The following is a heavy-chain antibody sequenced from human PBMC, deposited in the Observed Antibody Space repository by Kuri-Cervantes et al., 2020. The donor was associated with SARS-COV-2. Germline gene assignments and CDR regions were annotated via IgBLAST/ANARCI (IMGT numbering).Heavy chain of an antibody. CDR2: ISYDGSNK. V-gene: IGHV3-30*18. D-gene: IGHD2-2*01. CDR3: ANLVGDVVVPAAKETRYYGKDV. Sequence: GESLKISCAASGFTFSSYGMHWVRQAPGKGLEWVAVISYDGSNKYYADSVKGRFTISRDNSKNTLYLQMNSLRAEDTAVYYCANLVGDVVVPAAKETRYYGKDVWGQGTTVTVSS. J-gene: IGHJ6*02. CDR1: GFTFSSYG.